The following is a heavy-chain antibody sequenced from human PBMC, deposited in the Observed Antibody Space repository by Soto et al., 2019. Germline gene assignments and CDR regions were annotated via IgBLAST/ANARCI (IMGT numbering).Heavy chain of an antibody. CDR2: IYYSGST. D-gene: IGHD3-10*01. CDR1: GGSISSGGYY. V-gene: IGHV4-31*03. Sequence: QVQLQESGPGLVKPSQTLSLTCTVSGGSISSGGYYWSWIRQHPGKRLEWIGYIYYSGSTYYSPALTSRVTVSEDTPKNPCSLKMSSVTAADTAVYYCARDFHSGSARPRPHFDLWGRGTLVTVSS. CDR3: ARDFHSGSARPRPHFDL. J-gene: IGHJ2*01.